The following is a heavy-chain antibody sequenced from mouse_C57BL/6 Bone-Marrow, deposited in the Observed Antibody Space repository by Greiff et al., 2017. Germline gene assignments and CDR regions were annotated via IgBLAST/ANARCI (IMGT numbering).Heavy chain of an antibody. Sequence: EVQLQQSGPVLVKPGASVKMSCKASGYTFTDYYMNWVKQSHRKSLEWIGVINPYNGGTSYNQKFKGKATLTVDKSSSTAYMELNSLTSEDSAVYYCARWLTGTFDYWGQGTTLTVSS. D-gene: IGHD4-1*01. CDR1: GYTFTDYY. J-gene: IGHJ2*01. CDR3: ARWLTGTFDY. CDR2: INPYNGGT. V-gene: IGHV1-19*01.